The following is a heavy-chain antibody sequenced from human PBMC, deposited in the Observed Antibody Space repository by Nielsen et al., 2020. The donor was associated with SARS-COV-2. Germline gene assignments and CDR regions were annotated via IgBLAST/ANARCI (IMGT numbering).Heavy chain of an antibody. CDR2: IKAKTDGETT. D-gene: IGHD3-10*01. J-gene: IGHJ1*01. CDR1: GFTFRNAW. V-gene: IGHV3-15*01. Sequence: GGSLRLSCVASGFTFRNAWMTWVRQAPGKGLEWVGRIKAKTDGETTVYAAPVQGRFTISRDDSKNTLYLQMNSLKTEDTAVYYCTTGGITMVRGVMQYWGQGTLVTVSP. CDR3: TTGGITMVRGVMQY.